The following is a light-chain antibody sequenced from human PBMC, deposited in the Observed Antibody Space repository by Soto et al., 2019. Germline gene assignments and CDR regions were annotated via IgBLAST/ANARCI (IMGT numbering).Light chain of an antibody. J-gene: IGKJ1*01. CDR3: QQYKSYLT. CDR2: KAS. V-gene: IGKV1-5*03. CDR1: QSISDC. Sequence: DIQMTQSPSTLSASVGDRVTLTCRASQSISDCLAWYQEKPGKAPNLLIYKASTLKSGVPSRFSGSGSGTEFTLTISSLQPDDFATYYCQQYKSYLTFGQGTKVEIK.